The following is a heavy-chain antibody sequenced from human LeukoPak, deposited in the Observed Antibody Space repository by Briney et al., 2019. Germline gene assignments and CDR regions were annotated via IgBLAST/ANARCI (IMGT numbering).Heavy chain of an antibody. V-gene: IGHV4-39*07. CDR2: IYYSGST. CDR1: GFTFSSYS. Sequence: GSLRLSCTASGFTFSSYSMNWVRQAPGKGLEWIGSIYYSGSTYYNPSLKSRVTISVDTSKNQFSLKLSSVTAADTAVYYCAREGTSSGYFGYWGQGTLITVSS. J-gene: IGHJ4*02. CDR3: AREGTSSGYFGY. D-gene: IGHD3-22*01.